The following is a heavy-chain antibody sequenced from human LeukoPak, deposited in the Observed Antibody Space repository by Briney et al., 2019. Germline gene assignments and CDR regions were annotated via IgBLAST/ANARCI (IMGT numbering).Heavy chain of an antibody. Sequence: SKTLSLTCTVSGGSISSSSYYWSWIRQPPGKGLEWIGEISHSGSTNYNPSLKSRVTISVDTSKNQFSLKLSSVTAADTAVYYCASIQVEGGDSSYLIDYWGQGTLVTVSS. CDR3: ASIQVEGGDSSYLIDY. CDR2: ISHSGST. CDR1: GGSISSSSYY. J-gene: IGHJ4*02. D-gene: IGHD2-21*02. V-gene: IGHV4-39*07.